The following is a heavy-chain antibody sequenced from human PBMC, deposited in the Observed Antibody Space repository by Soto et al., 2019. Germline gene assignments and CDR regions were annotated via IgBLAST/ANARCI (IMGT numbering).Heavy chain of an antibody. Sequence: VQLVESGGGVVQPGRSLRLSCASSGFIFSTYGMHWVRQAPGKGLEWVAVIWYDGSNKYYAGSVKGRFTISRDNSKNTLSLQMNSLRAEDTAVYCCARANYGSGSNYYYGMDVWGQGTTVTVSS. CDR3: ARANYGSGSNYYYGMDV. V-gene: IGHV3-33*03. D-gene: IGHD3-10*01. J-gene: IGHJ6*02. CDR1: GFIFSTYG. CDR2: IWYDGSNK.